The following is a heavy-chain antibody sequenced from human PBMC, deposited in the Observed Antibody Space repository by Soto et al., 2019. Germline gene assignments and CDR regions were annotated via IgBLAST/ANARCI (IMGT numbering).Heavy chain of an antibody. Sequence: PVELSCEASGGTFSSYAISWVRQAPGQGLEWMGGIIPIFGTANYAQKFQGRVTITADESTSTAYMELSSLRSEDTAVYYCARGYCSSTSCYTGGYYYGMDVLGQGTTVTVSS. D-gene: IGHD2-2*02. CDR2: IIPIFGTA. CDR3: ARGYCSSTSCYTGGYYYGMDV. V-gene: IGHV1-69*13. J-gene: IGHJ6*02. CDR1: GGTFSSYA.